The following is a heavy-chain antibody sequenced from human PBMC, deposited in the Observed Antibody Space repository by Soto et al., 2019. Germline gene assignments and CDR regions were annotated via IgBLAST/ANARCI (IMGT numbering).Heavy chain of an antibody. CDR1: GFTFSSYW. D-gene: IGHD6-13*01. CDR3: ARWTLLRAALDY. CDR2: INSDGSNT. V-gene: IGHV3-74*01. Sequence: EVQLVESGGGLVQPGGSLRLSCAASGFTFSSYWMHWVRQAPGKGLVWVSRINSDGSNTSYADSVKGRFTISRDNAKNTLYLQMNSLRAEDTAEYYCARWTLLRAALDYWGQGTLVTVSS. J-gene: IGHJ4*02.